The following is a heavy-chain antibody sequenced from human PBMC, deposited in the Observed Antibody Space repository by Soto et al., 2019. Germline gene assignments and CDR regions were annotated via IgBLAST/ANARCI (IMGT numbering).Heavy chain of an antibody. Sequence: GSLRLSCSASGFTFSIYAMHWVRQAPGKGLEYVSAISSNGGSTYYADSVKGRFTISRDNSKNTLYLQMSSLRAEDTAVYYCVKANRGNFSGFWGQGTLVTVSS. V-gene: IGHV3-64D*06. CDR1: GFTFSIYA. D-gene: IGHD3-22*01. CDR2: ISSNGGST. CDR3: VKANRGNFSGF. J-gene: IGHJ4*02.